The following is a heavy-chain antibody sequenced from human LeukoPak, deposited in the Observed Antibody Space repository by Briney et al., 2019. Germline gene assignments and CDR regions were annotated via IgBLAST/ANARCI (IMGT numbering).Heavy chain of an antibody. CDR3: ARRRYYDSSGYYLYYFDY. V-gene: IGHV5-51*01. CDR2: IYPGDSDT. Sequence: GESLKISCKGSGYSFTSYWIGWVRQMPGKGLEWMGIIYPGDSDTRYSPSFRGQVTISADKSISTAYLQWSSLKASDTAMYYCARRRYYDSSGYYLYYFDYWGQGTLVTVSS. J-gene: IGHJ4*02. D-gene: IGHD3-22*01. CDR1: GYSFTSYW.